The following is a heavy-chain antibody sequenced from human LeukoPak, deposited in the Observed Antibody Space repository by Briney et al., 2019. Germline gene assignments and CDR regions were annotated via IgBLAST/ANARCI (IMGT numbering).Heavy chain of an antibody. CDR1: GDSISSYY. D-gene: IGHD6-13*01. V-gene: IGHV4-59*01. Sequence: PSETLSLTCTVSGDSISSYYWSWIRQPPGKGLEWIGYFYHSGSTNYNPSLKSRVTISADTSEDQFSLKLASVTAADTAVYYCATGYSGTWYYFDYWGQGTLVTVSS. J-gene: IGHJ4*02. CDR2: FYHSGST. CDR3: ATGYSGTWYYFDY.